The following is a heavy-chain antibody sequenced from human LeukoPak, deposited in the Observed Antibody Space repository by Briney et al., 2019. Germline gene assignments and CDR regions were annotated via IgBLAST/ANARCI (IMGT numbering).Heavy chain of an antibody. V-gene: IGHV3-9*01. J-gene: IGHJ4*02. D-gene: IGHD5/OR15-5a*01. CDR3: ARDKVSGPTLLDY. CDR2: ISWNSGSI. CDR1: GFTFDDYA. Sequence: GGSLRLSCAASGFTFDDYAMHWVRQAPGKGLEWVSGISWNSGSIGYADSVKGRFTISRDNAKNSLYLQMNSLRAEDTAVYYCARDKVSGPTLLDYWGQGTLVTVSS.